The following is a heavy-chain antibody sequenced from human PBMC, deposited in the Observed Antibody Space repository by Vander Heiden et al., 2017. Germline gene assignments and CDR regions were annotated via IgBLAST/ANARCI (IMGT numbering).Heavy chain of an antibody. V-gene: IGHV3-23*01. Sequence: EVQLLESGGGMVQPGGSLSLSCAASGFTFSSYAMSWVRQAPGKGLEWVSTISGRGSSSYYADSMKGRFTISRDNSKNTLYLQMNSLRAEDTAVYYCAKDGGFEAASDFDFWGQGILVTVSS. CDR3: AKDGGFEAASDFDF. D-gene: IGHD2-15*01. CDR2: ISGRGSSS. J-gene: IGHJ4*02. CDR1: GFTFSSYA.